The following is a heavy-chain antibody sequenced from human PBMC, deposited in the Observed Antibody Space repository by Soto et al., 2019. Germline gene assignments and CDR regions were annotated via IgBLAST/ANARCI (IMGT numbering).Heavy chain of an antibody. Sequence: PGGSLRLSCAASGFTFSSYDMNWVRQAPGKGLEWVSYISGGSSRIFYADSVKGRFTISRDNAKNSPDLQMNSLRDEDTGVYYFARVIYGGWSTIKDYYYYAMDVWGKGTTVTVSS. J-gene: IGHJ6*04. V-gene: IGHV3-48*02. CDR3: ARVIYGGWSTIKDYYYYAMDV. CDR1: GFTFSSYD. CDR2: ISGGSSRI. D-gene: IGHD5-12*01.